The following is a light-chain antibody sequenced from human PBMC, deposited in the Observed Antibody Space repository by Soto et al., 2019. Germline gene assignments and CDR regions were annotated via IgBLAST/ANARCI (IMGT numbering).Light chain of an antibody. CDR1: ESITSW. Sequence: DIQMTQSPSTLSASVGDRVTITCRASESITSWLAWYQQKPGKAPKLLIYQASTLESGVPSRFSGSRSETEFTLTISSLQPDEFATYYCQQYDSFSFTFGQGTKVEIK. CDR2: QAS. J-gene: IGKJ1*01. V-gene: IGKV1-5*03. CDR3: QQYDSFSFT.